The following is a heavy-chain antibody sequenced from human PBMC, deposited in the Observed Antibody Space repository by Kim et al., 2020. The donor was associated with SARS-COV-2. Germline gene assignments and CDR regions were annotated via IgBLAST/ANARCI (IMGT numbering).Heavy chain of an antibody. J-gene: IGHJ6*02. Sequence: GGSLRLSCAASGFTVGSNYMSWVRQAPGKGLEWVSVIYSGGSTYYADSVKGRFTISRDNSKNTLYLQMNSLRAEDTAVYYCARVPSAMSHYYYYGMDGWGQGTTVTVSS. D-gene: IGHD5-18*01. CDR3: ARVPSAMSHYYYYGMDG. V-gene: IGHV3-66*01. CDR1: GFTVGSNY. CDR2: IYSGGST.